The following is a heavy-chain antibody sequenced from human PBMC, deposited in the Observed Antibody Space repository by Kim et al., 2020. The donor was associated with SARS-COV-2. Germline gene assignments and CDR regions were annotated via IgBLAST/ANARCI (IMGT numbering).Heavy chain of an antibody. CDR2: K. Sequence: KYSADAEKGRFTISRDNYKTTLYMQMNSVRAEDTAVYYCARSASSYYGMDVWGQGTTVTVSS. V-gene: IGHV3-30*07. CDR3: ARSASSYYGMDV. J-gene: IGHJ6*02.